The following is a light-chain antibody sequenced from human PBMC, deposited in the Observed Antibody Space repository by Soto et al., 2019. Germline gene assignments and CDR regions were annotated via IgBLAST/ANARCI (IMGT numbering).Light chain of an antibody. CDR2: DAS. V-gene: IGKV3-15*01. CDR1: QGIGST. J-gene: IGKJ3*01. Sequence: EIVMTQSPATLSVSPGEGATLSCRASQGIGSTLAWYQHKPGQTPRLLIYDASTRATGVPARFSGSGSGTEFTLTINSLQSEDFAVYYCQQYGGSPLFTFGPGTKVEI. CDR3: QQYGGSPLFT.